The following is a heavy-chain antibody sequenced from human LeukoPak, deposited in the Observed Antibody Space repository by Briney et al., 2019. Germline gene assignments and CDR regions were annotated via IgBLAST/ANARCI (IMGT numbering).Heavy chain of an antibody. J-gene: IGHJ6*02. CDR1: GFTFNVFG. D-gene: IGHD2-2*01. V-gene: IGHV3-30*18. CDR3: AKEYLYCSSTSCYLVDGMDV. Sequence: GGSLRLSCAASGFTFNVFGVHWVRQAPGKGLEWVAVISYSGNKKYYLDSVRGRFTISRDNSKNTVYLQMNSLRAEDTAVYYCAKEYLYCSSTSCYLVDGMDVWGQGTTVTVSS. CDR2: ISYSGNKK.